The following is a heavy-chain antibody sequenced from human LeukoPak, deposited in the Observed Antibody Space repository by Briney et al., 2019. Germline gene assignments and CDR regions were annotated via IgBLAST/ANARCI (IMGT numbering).Heavy chain of an antibody. V-gene: IGHV5-51*01. CDR3: ARLRRARTVGYYYYYMDV. Sequence: GESLKISCKGSGYSFTSYWIGWVRQMPGKGLEWMGIIYPGDSDTRYSPSFQGQVTISADKSISTAYLQWSSLKASDTAMYYCARLRRARTVGYYYYYMDVWGKGTTVTVSS. J-gene: IGHJ6*03. CDR1: GYSFTSYW. CDR2: IYPGDSDT. D-gene: IGHD6-6*01.